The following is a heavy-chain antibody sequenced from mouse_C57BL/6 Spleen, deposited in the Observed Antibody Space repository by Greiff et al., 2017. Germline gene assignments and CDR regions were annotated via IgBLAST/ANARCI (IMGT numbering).Heavy chain of an antibody. CDR3: ARHEDRDYGSFYAMDY. J-gene: IGHJ4*01. CDR2: FYPGSGSI. CDR1: GYTFTEYT. V-gene: IGHV1-62-2*01. Sequence: VQLVESGAELVKPGASVKLSCKASGYTFTEYTIHWVKQRSGQGLEWIGWFYPGSGSIKYNEKFKDKATLTADKSSSTVYMELSRLTSEDSAVYFCARHEDRDYGSFYAMDYWGQGTSVTVSS. D-gene: IGHD1-1*01.